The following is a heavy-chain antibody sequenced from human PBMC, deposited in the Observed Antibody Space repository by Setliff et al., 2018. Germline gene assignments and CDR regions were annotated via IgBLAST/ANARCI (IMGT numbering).Heavy chain of an antibody. CDR2: SRNKVYSFTT. CDR3: ARDGVFYAMDV. Sequence: GGSLRLSCAVSGFTLSGFTLSDYSMDWVRQAPGKGLEWVGRSRNKVYSFTTEYAASVKGRFTISRDDSKNSVHLQMNSLKTEDTAVYFCARDGVFYAMDVWGQGTTVTVSS. V-gene: IGHV3-72*01. D-gene: IGHD2-2*01. J-gene: IGHJ6*02. CDR1: GFTLSGFTLSDYS.